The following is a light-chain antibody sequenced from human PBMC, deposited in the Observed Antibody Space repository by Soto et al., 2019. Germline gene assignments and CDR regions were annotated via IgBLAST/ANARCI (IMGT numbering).Light chain of an antibody. CDR2: TAS. J-gene: IGKJ1*01. Sequence: DIQMTQSPSSVSASVGDRVTITCRASRDIGDRLAWFRHKPGKAPQLLIQTASTLVRETPSRFSGSGSGTDFLLTIKNIQPEDFANSYWLQARTLARPFAQETKLDIK. CDR1: RDIGDR. CDR3: LQARTLARP. V-gene: IGKV1-12*01.